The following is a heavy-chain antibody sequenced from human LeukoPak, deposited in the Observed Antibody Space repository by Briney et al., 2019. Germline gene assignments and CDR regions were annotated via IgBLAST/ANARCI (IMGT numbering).Heavy chain of an antibody. D-gene: IGHD6-19*01. CDR1: GFTFSSYA. V-gene: IGHV3-23*01. Sequence: GGSLRLSCAASGFTFSSYAMSWVRQAPGKGLEWVSAISGSGGSTYYADSVKGRFTISRDNSKNTLYLQMNSLRAEDTAVYYCARDYSSGWYHVSYFDYWGQGTLVTVSS. J-gene: IGHJ4*02. CDR3: ARDYSSGWYHVSYFDY. CDR2: ISGSGGST.